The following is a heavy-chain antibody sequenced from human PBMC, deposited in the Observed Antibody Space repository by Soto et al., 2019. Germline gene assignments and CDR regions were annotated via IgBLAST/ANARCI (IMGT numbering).Heavy chain of an antibody. V-gene: IGHV4-4*02. CDR3: ASRDPGTSVDY. CDR2: VYQNGLT. CDR1: GDSIGNNVW. Sequence: SETLSLTCAVSGDSIGNNVWWSWVRQPPGKGLEWIGEVYQNGLTDYNPSLQGRVTMSADMSKNQFSLKVTSVTAADTAIYYCASRDPGTSVDYWGQGTLVTVSS. D-gene: IGHD1-7*01. J-gene: IGHJ4*02.